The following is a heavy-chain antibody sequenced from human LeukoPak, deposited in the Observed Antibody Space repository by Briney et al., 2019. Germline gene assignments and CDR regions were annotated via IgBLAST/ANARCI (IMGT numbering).Heavy chain of an antibody. V-gene: IGHV3-53*01. CDR2: IYSGGST. CDR3: ARETSYYFDY. J-gene: IGHJ4*02. CDR1: GFTVSSSY. Sequence: GGSLRLSCAASGFTVSSSYMSWVRQAPGKGLEWVSVIYSGGSTYYADSVKGRFTISRDNSKNTVHLQMNGLRAEDTAVYYCARETSYYFDYWGQGTLVTVSS.